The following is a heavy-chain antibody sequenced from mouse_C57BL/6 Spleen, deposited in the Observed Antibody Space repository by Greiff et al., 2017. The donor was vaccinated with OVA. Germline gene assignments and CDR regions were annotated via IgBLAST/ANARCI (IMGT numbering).Heavy chain of an antibody. CDR2: IYPGDGDT. CDR3: ARPHYYGTQRYYFDY. V-gene: IGHV1-82*01. CDR1: GYAFSSSW. Sequence: VQLQESGPELVKPGASVKISCKASGYAFSSSWMNWVKQRPGKGLEWIGRIYPGDGDTNYNGKFKGKATLTADKSSSTAYMQLSSLTSEDSAVYFCARPHYYGTQRYYFDYWGQGTTLTVSS. D-gene: IGHD1-1*01. J-gene: IGHJ2*01.